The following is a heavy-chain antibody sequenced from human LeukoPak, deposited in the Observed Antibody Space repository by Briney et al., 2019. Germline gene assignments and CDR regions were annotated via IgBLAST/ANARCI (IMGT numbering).Heavy chain of an antibody. J-gene: IGHJ4*02. Sequence: PSETLSLTCTVSGGSISSSSYYWGWTRQPPGKGLEWIGSMYHSGSTYYNPSLKSRVTISVDTSKSQFSLKLSSVTAADTAVYYCARHFDPNYGGYSAFDYWGQGTLVTVSS. CDR1: GGSISSSSYY. CDR3: ARHFDPNYGGYSAFDY. V-gene: IGHV4-39*01. D-gene: IGHD4-23*01. CDR2: MYHSGST.